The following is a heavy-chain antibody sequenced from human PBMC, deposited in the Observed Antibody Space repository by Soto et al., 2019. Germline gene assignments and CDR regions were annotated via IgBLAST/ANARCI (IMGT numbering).Heavy chain of an antibody. CDR3: ARDPGIAARNYYYYGMDV. Sequence: GGSLRLSCAASGFTFSSYAMHWVRQAPGKGLEWVAVISYDGSNKYYADSVKGRFTISRDNSKNTLYLQMNSLRAEDTAVYYCARDPGIAARNYYYYGMDVWGQGTTVTVSS. J-gene: IGHJ6*02. D-gene: IGHD6-6*01. CDR2: ISYDGSNK. CDR1: GFTFSSYA. V-gene: IGHV3-30-3*01.